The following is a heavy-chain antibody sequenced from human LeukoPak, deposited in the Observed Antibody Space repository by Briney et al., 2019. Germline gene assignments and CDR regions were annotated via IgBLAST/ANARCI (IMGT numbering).Heavy chain of an antibody. CDR3: VREGYSRSLVTGRYYYYYMDV. CDR1: GFTFSSYS. D-gene: IGHD6-6*01. V-gene: IGHV3-48*04. CDR2: ISSGSGTI. J-gene: IGHJ6*03. Sequence: GGSLRLSCAASGFTFSSYSMNWVRQAPGKGLEWVSCISSGSGTIYYVDSVKGRFTISRDNAKNSLYLQMNSLRAEDTAVYYSVREGYSRSLVTGRYYYYYMDVRGKGATVTVSS.